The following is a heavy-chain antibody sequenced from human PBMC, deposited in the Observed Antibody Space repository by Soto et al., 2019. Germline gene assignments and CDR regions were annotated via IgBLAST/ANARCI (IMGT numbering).Heavy chain of an antibody. J-gene: IGHJ5*02. D-gene: IGHD3-16*01. Sequence: ASVKVSCKASGYSFTNNDVSWVRQAIGQGLEWMGWMNPGSGDTGYAQKFQGRVTMTRNISIATAYMELTSLRSDDTSIYYCARMATFGSLNWFDPWGQGTLVTVSS. CDR1: GYSFTNND. CDR3: ARMATFGSLNWFDP. V-gene: IGHV1-8*01. CDR2: MNPGSGDT.